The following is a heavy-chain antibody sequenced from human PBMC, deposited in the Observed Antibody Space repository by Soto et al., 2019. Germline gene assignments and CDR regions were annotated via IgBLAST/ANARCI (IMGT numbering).Heavy chain of an antibody. CDR3: AGGWFGELLFDY. CDR2: ISTHKGNT. V-gene: IGHV1-18*01. Sequence: QVQLVQSGGEVKKHGASVKVSCKASGYTCTSYGLSWLRQAPGQGLEWMGWISTHKGNTHYSQKLQGRVTMTTDTSTSTAYMELRSLGSDDTAVYYCAGGWFGELLFDYWGKGTLVTVSS. J-gene: IGHJ4*02. CDR1: GYTCTSYG. D-gene: IGHD3-10*01.